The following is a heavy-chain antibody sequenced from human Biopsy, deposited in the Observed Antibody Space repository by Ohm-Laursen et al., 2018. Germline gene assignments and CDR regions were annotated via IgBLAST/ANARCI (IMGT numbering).Heavy chain of an antibody. J-gene: IGHJ5*02. CDR3: ARGPGKLWSGYYT. D-gene: IGHD3-3*01. Sequence: SLRLSCAASGFTLTDSGMHWVRQAPGKGLEWVALISYDGSYKNYGDSVKGRFTISRDIPRNTLYLRMNSLRAEDTAVYYCARGPGKLWSGYYTWGQGSLVSVSS. V-gene: IGHV3-30*03. CDR2: ISYDGSYK. CDR1: GFTLTDSG.